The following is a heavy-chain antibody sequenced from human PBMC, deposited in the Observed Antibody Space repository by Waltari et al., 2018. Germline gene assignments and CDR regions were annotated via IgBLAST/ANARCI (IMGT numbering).Heavy chain of an antibody. CDR3: ATEDCTSVSCYIPF. CDR1: ASPLRYLY. V-gene: IGHV3-11*04. Sequence: VQLAESGGDLVKPGGSLRLLCGAPASPLRYLYLNWIRQVPGKGLEWIAYISPSGSNVYYADSVKGRFTISRENAENSVFLQMNSLRDEDTAVYYCATEDCTSVSCYIPFWGQGTLVTVSS. D-gene: IGHD2-15*01. J-gene: IGHJ4*02. CDR2: ISPSGSNV.